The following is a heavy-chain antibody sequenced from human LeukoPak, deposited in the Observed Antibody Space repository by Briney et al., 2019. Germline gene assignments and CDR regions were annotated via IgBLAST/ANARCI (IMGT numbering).Heavy chain of an antibody. V-gene: IGHV3-7*03. Sequence: GGSLRLSCGASGFTFSTYWMSWVRQAPGKGLEWVANTKKDGSEKYYVDSVKGRFTISRDNAKNSLYLQMNSLRADDTAVYYCARIKSGIDFWGQGTTVTVSS. J-gene: IGHJ6*02. CDR2: TKKDGSEK. CDR3: ARIKSGIDF. D-gene: IGHD1-26*01. CDR1: GFTFSTYW.